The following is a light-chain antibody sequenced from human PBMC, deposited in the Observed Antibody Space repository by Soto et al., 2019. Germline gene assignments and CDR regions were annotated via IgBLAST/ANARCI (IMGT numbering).Light chain of an antibody. Sequence: EIVMTQSPATLSVSPGERATLSCRASQSVGSHLSWCKQKPGQAPRLLIYGAATRATGIPARFSASVSGTEFTLTISSLESEDFAVYYCQQYNNWPLTFGGGTKVEI. V-gene: IGKV3-15*01. J-gene: IGKJ4*01. CDR3: QQYNNWPLT. CDR2: GAA. CDR1: QSVGSH.